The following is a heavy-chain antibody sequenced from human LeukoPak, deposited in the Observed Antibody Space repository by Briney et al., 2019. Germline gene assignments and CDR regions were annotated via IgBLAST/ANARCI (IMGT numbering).Heavy chain of an antibody. CDR3: ARRLGGRDY. J-gene: IGHJ4*02. CDR2: INHSGST. Sequence: PSETLSLTCAVYGGSFSGYYWSWIRQPPGKGLEWIGEINHSGSTNYNPSLKSRVTISVDTSKDQFSLKLSSVTAADTAVYYCARRLGGRDYWGQGTLVTVSS. D-gene: IGHD1-26*01. V-gene: IGHV4-34*01. CDR1: GGSFSGYY.